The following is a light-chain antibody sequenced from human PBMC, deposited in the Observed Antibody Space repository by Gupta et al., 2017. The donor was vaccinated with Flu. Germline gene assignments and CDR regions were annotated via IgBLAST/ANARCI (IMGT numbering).Light chain of an antibody. CDR3: SSYTSRSNFYV. J-gene: IGLJ1*01. CDR2: DVS. V-gene: IGLV2-14*01. CDR1: SSDVGGSNY. Sequence: QSALTQPASVSGSPGPSITLSCPGTSSDVGGSNYVSWYQQHPGKVTQRMMYDVSKRLSGVSGRFSGSTSGNMASLTISGLQAEDETDYYCSSYTSRSNFYVFGTGTKVTVL.